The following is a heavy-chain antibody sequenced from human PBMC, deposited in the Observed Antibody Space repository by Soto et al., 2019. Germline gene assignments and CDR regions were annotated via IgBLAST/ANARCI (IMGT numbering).Heavy chain of an antibody. CDR1: GYTFTSYY. V-gene: IGHV1-46*01. D-gene: IGHD2-2*01. CDR3: ATGVPAAKAVVWFDP. CDR2: INPRDGDT. Sequence: ASVKVSCKASGYTFTSYYMHWVRQAPGQGLEWMGGINPRDGDTIYAQKFQGRVTMTEDTSTDTAYMELSSLRSEDTAVYYCATGVPAAKAVVWFDPWGQGTLVTVSS. J-gene: IGHJ5*02.